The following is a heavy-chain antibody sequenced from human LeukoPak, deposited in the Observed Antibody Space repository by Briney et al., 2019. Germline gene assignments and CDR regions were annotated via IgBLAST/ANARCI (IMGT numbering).Heavy chain of an antibody. CDR3: AKDIQLST. CDR1: GFTFSVAA. Sequence: GGSLRLSCAASGFTFSVAAMTWVRQAPGKGLEWVSLIGASGESTYYADSVKGRFTLSRDNSKNTLSLQMNSLRVEDTAMYFCAKDIQLSTWGLGTMVTVSS. CDR2: IGASGEST. V-gene: IGHV3-23*01. J-gene: IGHJ3*01. D-gene: IGHD5-24*01.